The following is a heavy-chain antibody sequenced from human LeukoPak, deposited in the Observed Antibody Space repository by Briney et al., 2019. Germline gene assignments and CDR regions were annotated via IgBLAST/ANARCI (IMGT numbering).Heavy chain of an antibody. CDR2: ISGTSGTI. CDR3: AKRLSDQRAFDY. J-gene: IGHJ4*02. D-gene: IGHD2-21*02. CDR1: GFTFSNYA. Sequence: GGSLRLSCAASGFTFSNYAMSWVRQAPGKRLEWVSGISGTSGTINYADPVKGRFTISRDNFKNTVYLQMNSLRAEDTAVYYCAKRLSDQRAFDYWGKGTLVTVSS. V-gene: IGHV3-23*01.